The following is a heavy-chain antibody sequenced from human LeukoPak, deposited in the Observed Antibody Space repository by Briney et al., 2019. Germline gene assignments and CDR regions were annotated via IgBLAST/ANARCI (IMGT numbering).Heavy chain of an antibody. CDR2: ISSSGSGDNT. CDR3: ARDRYSSGWYGHFDY. J-gene: IGHJ4*02. D-gene: IGHD6-19*01. CDR1: GVTLSTYA. V-gene: IGHV3-23*01. Sequence: GGSLRLSCAASGVTLSTYAMSWARQAPGKGLEWVSGISSSGSGDNTYYADSVKGRFTISRDNSKNTLYLQMNSLRAEDTAVYYCARDRYSSGWYGHFDYWGQGTLVTVSS.